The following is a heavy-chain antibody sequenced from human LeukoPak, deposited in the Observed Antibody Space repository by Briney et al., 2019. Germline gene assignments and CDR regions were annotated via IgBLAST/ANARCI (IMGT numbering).Heavy chain of an antibody. V-gene: IGHV4-39*01. J-gene: IGHJ4*02. Sequence: SETLSLTCTVSGGSISSNAYFWGWIRQPPGKGLEWIGSIYYSGSTYYNPSLKSRVTTSVDTSKNQFSLKLNSVTAADTAVYYCARAGGFFSPFGYWGQGTLVTVSS. CDR3: ARAGGFFSPFGY. CDR1: GGSISSNAYF. D-gene: IGHD3-16*01. CDR2: IYYSGST.